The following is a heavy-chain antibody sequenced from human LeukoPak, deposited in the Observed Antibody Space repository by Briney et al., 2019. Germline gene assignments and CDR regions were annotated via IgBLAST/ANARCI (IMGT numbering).Heavy chain of an antibody. CDR1: GYTFTSYY. V-gene: IGHV1-46*03. Sequence: APVKVSCKASGYTFTSYYMHWVRQAPGQGLEWMGIINPSGGSTSYAQKFQGRVTMTRDTSTSTVYMELSSLRSEDTAVYYCARGELLWFGELPHAFDIWGQGTMVTVSS. CDR2: INPSGGST. J-gene: IGHJ3*02. CDR3: ARGELLWFGELPHAFDI. D-gene: IGHD3-10*01.